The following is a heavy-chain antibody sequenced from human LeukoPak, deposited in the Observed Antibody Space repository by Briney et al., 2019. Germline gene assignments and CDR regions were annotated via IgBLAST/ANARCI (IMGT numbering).Heavy chain of an antibody. Sequence: PRGSLRLSCAASGFAFSSYALHWVRQAPGQGLQWVASISYDGNNKYYADSVRGRFTISRDSAKNTLYLQMNSLSTEDTAMYYCARSIVVVTYLAYWGQGTLVTVSS. CDR3: ARSIVVVTYLAY. V-gene: IGHV3-30-3*01. CDR1: GFAFSSYA. D-gene: IGHD2-21*02. J-gene: IGHJ4*02. CDR2: ISYDGNNK.